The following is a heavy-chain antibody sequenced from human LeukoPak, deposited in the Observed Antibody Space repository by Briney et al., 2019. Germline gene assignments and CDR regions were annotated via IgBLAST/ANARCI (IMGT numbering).Heavy chain of an antibody. CDR2: IYYSGST. D-gene: IGHD6-19*01. CDR3: ARVGSGWYSFRWFDP. Sequence: SETLSLTCTVSGGSISSGGYYWSWIRQHPGKGLEWIGYIYYSGSTYYNPSLKSRVTISVDTSKNQFSLKLSSVTAADTAVYYCARVGSGWYSFRWFDPWGQGTLVTVSS. V-gene: IGHV4-31*03. J-gene: IGHJ5*02. CDR1: GGSISSGGYY.